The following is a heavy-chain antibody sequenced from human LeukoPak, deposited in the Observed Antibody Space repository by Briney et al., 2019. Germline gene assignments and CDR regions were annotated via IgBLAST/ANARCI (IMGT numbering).Heavy chain of an antibody. CDR1: GYTFTSYY. V-gene: IGHV1-46*01. J-gene: IGHJ3*02. CDR3: ARANLGHAFDI. D-gene: IGHD7-27*01. CDR2: INPSGGST. Sequence: ASVRVSCKASGYTFTSYYMHWVRQAPGQGLEWMGIINPSGGSTSYAQKFQGRVTMTRDTSTSTVYMELSSLRSEDTAVYYCARANLGHAFDIWGQGTMVTVSS.